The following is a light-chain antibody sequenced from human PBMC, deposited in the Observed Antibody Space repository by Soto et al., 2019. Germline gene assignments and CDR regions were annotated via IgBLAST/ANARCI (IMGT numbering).Light chain of an antibody. V-gene: IGLV2-14*01. J-gene: IGLJ1*01. Sequence: QSVLTQPASVSGSPGQSITICCSGTSSDVGSYDHVAWYQQFPGKTPKLMIYEVSNRPSGVSSRFSGSKSGNTASLTISGLQAEDEADYYCISYTGSSTSYVFGSGTKGTVL. CDR2: EVS. CDR1: SSDVGSYDH. CDR3: ISYTGSSTSYV.